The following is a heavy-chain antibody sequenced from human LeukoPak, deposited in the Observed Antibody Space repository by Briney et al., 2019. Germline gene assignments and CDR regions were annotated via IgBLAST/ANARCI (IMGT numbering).Heavy chain of an antibody. CDR2: ISGSGGVT. D-gene: IGHD4-23*01. CDR1: GFTFSSYT. V-gene: IGHV3-23*01. CDR3: AKDLLYDYGGNSPIFQH. J-gene: IGHJ1*01. Sequence: PGGSLRLSCAASGFTFSSYTMSWVRQAPGKGLEWVSGISGSGGVTYHADSVKGRFTISRDNSKNTLYLQMNSLRAEDTAVYYCAKDLLYDYGGNSPIFQHWGQGTLVTVSS.